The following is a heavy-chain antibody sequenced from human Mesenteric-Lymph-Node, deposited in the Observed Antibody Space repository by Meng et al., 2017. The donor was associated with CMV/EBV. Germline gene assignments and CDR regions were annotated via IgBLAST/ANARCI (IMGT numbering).Heavy chain of an antibody. D-gene: IGHD3-3*01. CDR1: GFAVNTAA. CDR2: MWYDGNKE. CDR3: AKDALGSYYDFWSGYFDT. V-gene: IGHV3-33*06. Sequence: GGSLRLSCAASGFAVNTAAMHWVRQAPGKGLEWLAVMWYDGNKEYYADSVKGRFTTSRDLAKNMLYLQMNNLRVADTALYFCAKDALGSYYDFWSGYFDTWGQGTLVTVSS. J-gene: IGHJ4*02.